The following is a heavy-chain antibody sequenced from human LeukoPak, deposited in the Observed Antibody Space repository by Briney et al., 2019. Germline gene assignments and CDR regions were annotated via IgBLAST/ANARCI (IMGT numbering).Heavy chain of an antibody. CDR3: ARDLIGYCSGGSCSYNWFDP. Sequence: ASVKVSCKASGYTFTGYYMHWVRQAPGQGLEWMGWINPNSGGTNYAQKFQGRVTMTRDTSISTAYMELSRLRSDDTAVYYCARDLIGYCSGGSCSYNWFDPWGQRTLVTVSS. D-gene: IGHD2-15*01. CDR1: GYTFTGYY. V-gene: IGHV1-2*02. J-gene: IGHJ5*02. CDR2: INPNSGGT.